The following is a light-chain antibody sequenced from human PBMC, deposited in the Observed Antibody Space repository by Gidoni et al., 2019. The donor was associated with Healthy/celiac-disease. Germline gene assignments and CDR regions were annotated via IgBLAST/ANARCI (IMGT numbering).Light chain of an antibody. V-gene: IGKV3-20*01. Sequence: ELVLTQSPGTLSLSPGEIATLSCRASQSVSYLVWYQNKPGQAPRLLIYGASSRATGIPDRFSGSGSGTDFTLTISRLEPEDFAVYYCQQYGNSSYTFGPGTKLEIK. CDR3: QQYGNSSYT. J-gene: IGKJ2*01. CDR1: QSVSY. CDR2: GAS.